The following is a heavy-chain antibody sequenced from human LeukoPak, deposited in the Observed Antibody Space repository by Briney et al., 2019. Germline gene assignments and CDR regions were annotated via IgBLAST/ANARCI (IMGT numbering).Heavy chain of an antibody. J-gene: IGHJ6*03. CDR3: ARGHRYGDYPPYYYYYMDV. Sequence: ASVKVSCKASGYTFTGYYMHWVRQAPGQGLEWMGWINPNSGGTNYAQKFQGRVTMTRDTSISTAYMELSSLRSEDTAVYYCARGHRYGDYPPYYYYYMDVWGKGTTVTVSS. V-gene: IGHV1-2*02. CDR2: INPNSGGT. D-gene: IGHD4-17*01. CDR1: GYTFTGYY.